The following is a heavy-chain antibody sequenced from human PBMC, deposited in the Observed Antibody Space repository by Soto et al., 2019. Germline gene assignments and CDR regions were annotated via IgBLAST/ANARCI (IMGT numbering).Heavy chain of an antibody. Sequence: ASVKVSCKASVGTFSSYAISWVRQAPGQGLEWMGGIIPIFGTANYAQKFQGRVTITADESTSTAYMELSSLRSEDTAVYYCARGGPGTPSLEPWYYGMDVWGQGTTVTVSS. D-gene: IGHD1-7*01. CDR3: ARGGPGTPSLEPWYYGMDV. CDR1: VGTFSSYA. CDR2: IIPIFGTA. J-gene: IGHJ6*02. V-gene: IGHV1-69*13.